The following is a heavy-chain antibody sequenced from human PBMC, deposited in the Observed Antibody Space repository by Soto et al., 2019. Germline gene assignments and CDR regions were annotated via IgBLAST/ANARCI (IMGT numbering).Heavy chain of an antibody. V-gene: IGHV4-30-4*01. Sequence: TLSLTCTVSGGSISSGDYYWSWIRQPPGKGLEWIGYIYYSGSTYYNPSLKSRVTISVDTSKNQFSLKLSSVTAADTAVYYCARRGYSGYDYYYYYGMDVWGQGTTVTVSS. CDR1: GGSISSGDYY. CDR2: IYYSGST. J-gene: IGHJ6*02. D-gene: IGHD5-12*01. CDR3: ARRGYSGYDYYYYYGMDV.